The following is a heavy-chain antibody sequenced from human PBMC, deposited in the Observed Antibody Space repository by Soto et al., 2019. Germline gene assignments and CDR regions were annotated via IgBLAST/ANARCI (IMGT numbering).Heavy chain of an antibody. D-gene: IGHD6-6*01. CDR1: GYTFTSYG. J-gene: IGHJ3*02. CDR3: ARTEYSSSSGDAFDI. CDR2: ISAYNGNT. V-gene: IGHV1-18*01. Sequence: ASVKVSCKASGYTFTSYGISWVRQAPGQGLEWMGWISAYNGNTNYAQKLQGRVTMTTDTSTSTAYMELRSLRSDDTAVYYCARTEYSSSSGDAFDIWGQGTMVTVSS.